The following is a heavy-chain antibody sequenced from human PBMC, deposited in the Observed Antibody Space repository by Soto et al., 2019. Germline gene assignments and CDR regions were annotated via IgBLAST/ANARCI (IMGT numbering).Heavy chain of an antibody. CDR3: ARDRAVAAKVGYYYGMDV. CDR1: GGSISSYY. Sequence: SETLSLTCTVSGGSISSYYWSWIRQPAGKGLEWIGRIYTSGSTNYNPSLKSRVTMSVDTSKNQFSLKLSSVTAADTAVYYCARDRAVAAKVGYYYGMDVWGQGTTVTSP. CDR2: IYTSGST. V-gene: IGHV4-4*07. D-gene: IGHD1-26*01. J-gene: IGHJ6*02.